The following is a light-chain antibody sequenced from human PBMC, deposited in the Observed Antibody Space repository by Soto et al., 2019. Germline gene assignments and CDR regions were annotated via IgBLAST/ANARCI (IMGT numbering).Light chain of an antibody. CDR1: QGISTY. CDR3: QQANSSPHP. CDR2: GAS. Sequence: DIQMTQSPPSLSASVGGRVAITCRASQGISTYLAWYQQKPGKVPKLLLYGASSLQGGVPSRFSRSGSGTDVALTISSLQPEDFVTYYCQQANSSPHPCGQGPRLQIK. V-gene: IGKV1D-12*01. J-gene: IGKJ2*01.